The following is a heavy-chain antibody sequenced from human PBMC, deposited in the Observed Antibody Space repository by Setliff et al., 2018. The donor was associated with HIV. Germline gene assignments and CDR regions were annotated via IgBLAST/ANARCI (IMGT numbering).Heavy chain of an antibody. CDR1: GYTLTELS. CDR3: ARGIWSATTADYYLDV. CDR2: FDPEDGET. J-gene: IGHJ6*03. Sequence: ASVKVSCKVSGYTLTELSMRWVRQAPGEGLEWMGGFDPEDGETIYAEKFQGRVTITRDTSASTADMEMSGLRSEDTADYYCARGIWSATTADYYLDVWGQGTTVTVSS. V-gene: IGHV1-24*01. D-gene: IGHD3-3*01.